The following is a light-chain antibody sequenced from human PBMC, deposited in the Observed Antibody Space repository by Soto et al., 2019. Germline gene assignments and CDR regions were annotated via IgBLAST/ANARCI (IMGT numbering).Light chain of an antibody. CDR2: NND. CDR3: EAWDDSLYGAV. CDR1: SSNIGANP. J-gene: IGLJ2*01. Sequence: QLVLTQPPSASGTPGQRVTISCSGSSSNIGANPINWYQQLPGTAPKLLIYNNDQRPSRVPDRFSASKSGTSASLAISGLQSEDEADYYCEAWDDSLYGAVLGGGTKLTVL. V-gene: IGLV1-44*01.